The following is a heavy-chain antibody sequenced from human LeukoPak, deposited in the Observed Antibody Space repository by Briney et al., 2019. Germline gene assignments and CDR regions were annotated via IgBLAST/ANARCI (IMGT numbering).Heavy chain of an antibody. J-gene: IGHJ4*02. V-gene: IGHV4-4*02. CDR2: IYHSGST. CDR3: ARANYYGSSGYAPLDY. D-gene: IGHD3-22*01. CDR1: GGSISSNW. Sequence: SETLSLTCAVSGGSISSNWWSWVRQPPGKGLEWIGEIYHSGSTNYNPSLKSRVTISVDKSKNQFSLKLSSVTAADTAVYYCARANYYGSSGYAPLDYWGQGTLVTVSS.